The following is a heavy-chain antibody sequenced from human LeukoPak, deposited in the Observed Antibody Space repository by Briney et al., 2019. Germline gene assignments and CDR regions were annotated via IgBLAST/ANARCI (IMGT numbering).Heavy chain of an antibody. CDR1: GGTFSSYA. CDR3: ARVPRRGERFDP. V-gene: IGHV1-69*01. D-gene: IGHD3-10*01. Sequence: ASVKVSCKASGGTFSSYAISWVRQAPGQGLEWMGGIIPIFGTANYAQKFQGRVTITADESTSTAYMELSSLRSDDTAVYYCARVPRRGERFDPWGQGTLVTVSS. J-gene: IGHJ5*02. CDR2: IIPIFGTA.